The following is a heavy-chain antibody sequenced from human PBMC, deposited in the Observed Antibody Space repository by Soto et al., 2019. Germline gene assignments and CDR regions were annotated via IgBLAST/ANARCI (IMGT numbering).Heavy chain of an antibody. Sequence: QVQLVQSGAEVKKPGSSVKVSCKASGGTFSSYTISWVRQAPGQGLEWMGRIIPILGIANYAQKFQGRGTITADKSTSTAYMELSSLRSEDTAVYYCARDPYYYGSGSWAFDIWGQGTMVTVSS. V-gene: IGHV1-69*08. CDR2: IIPILGIA. J-gene: IGHJ3*02. CDR1: GGTFSSYT. CDR3: ARDPYYYGSGSWAFDI. D-gene: IGHD3-10*01.